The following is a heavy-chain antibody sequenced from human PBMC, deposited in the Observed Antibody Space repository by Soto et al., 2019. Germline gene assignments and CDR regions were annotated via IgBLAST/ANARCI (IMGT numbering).Heavy chain of an antibody. D-gene: IGHD3-10*01. CDR2: INYSGST. J-gene: IGHJ4*02. V-gene: IGHV4-59*01. CDR1: SGSISSYN. Sequence: PSETLSLTCTVSSGSISSYNWNWVRQPPGKGLEWIGFINYSGSTHYNPSLKSRVTISLDTSKNQFSLKLNSVTAADTAVYYCARENYNALDYWGPGTLVTVSS. CDR3: ARENYNALDY.